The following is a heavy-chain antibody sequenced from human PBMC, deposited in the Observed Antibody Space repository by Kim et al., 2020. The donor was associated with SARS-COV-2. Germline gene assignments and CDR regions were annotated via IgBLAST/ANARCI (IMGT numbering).Heavy chain of an antibody. CDR3: ARALRFLEWLPRFDP. J-gene: IGHJ5*02. V-gene: IGHV4-4*02. CDR1: GGSISSSNW. CDR2: IYHSGST. Sequence: SETLSLTCAVSGGSISSSNWWSWVRQPPGKGLEWIGEIYHSGSTNYNPSLKSRVTISVDKSKNQFSLKLSSVTAADTAVYYCARALRFLEWLPRFDPWGQGTLVTVSS. D-gene: IGHD3-3*01.